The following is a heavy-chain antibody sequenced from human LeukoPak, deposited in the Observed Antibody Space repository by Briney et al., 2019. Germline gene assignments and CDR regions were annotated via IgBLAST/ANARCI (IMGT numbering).Heavy chain of an antibody. V-gene: IGHV3-33*01. CDR1: GFTFSSYG. CDR3: ARDRKRRYYDSSGSPGGMDV. CDR2: IWYDGSNK. D-gene: IGHD3-22*01. Sequence: GGSLRLSCAASGFTFSSYGMHWVRQAPGKGLEWVAVIWYDGSNKYCADSVKGRFTISRDNSKNTLYLQMNSLRAEDTAVYYCARDRKRRYYDSSGSPGGMDVWGQGTTVTVSS. J-gene: IGHJ6*02.